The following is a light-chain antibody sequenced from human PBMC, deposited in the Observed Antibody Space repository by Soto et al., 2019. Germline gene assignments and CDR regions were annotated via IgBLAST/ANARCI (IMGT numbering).Light chain of an antibody. J-gene: IGKJ2*01. CDR2: GVS. Sequence: EIVMTQSPATLSASPGESVSLSCRASERLFGFLAWYQQKPGQAPRLLIYGVSTKATGVPARFSGSGSAADFTLTISSVKSDDSAGYSCKSYNVWPFVFGQGTKLEI. CDR1: ERLFGF. CDR3: KSYNVWPFV. V-gene: IGKV3-15*01.